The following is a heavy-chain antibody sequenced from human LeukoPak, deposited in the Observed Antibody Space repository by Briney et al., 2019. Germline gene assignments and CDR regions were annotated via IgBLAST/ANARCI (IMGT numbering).Heavy chain of an antibody. CDR3: AREVNLRQLVD. J-gene: IGHJ4*02. V-gene: IGHV3-21*01. CDR1: GFTFSSYS. CDR2: ISSSSSYI. Sequence: GGSLRLSCAASGFTFSSYSMNWVRQAPGKGLEWVSSISSSSSYIYYADSVKGRFTLSRDNSMGTLFLQMNSLRSDDTAVYFCAREVNLRQLVDWGRGTLVIVSS. D-gene: IGHD6-6*01.